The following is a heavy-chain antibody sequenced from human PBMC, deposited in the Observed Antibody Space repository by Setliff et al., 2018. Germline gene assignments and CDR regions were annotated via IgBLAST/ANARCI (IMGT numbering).Heavy chain of an antibody. D-gene: IGHD1-26*01. J-gene: IGHJ4*02. CDR3: TTDVTGSYYQEIHY. Sequence: GGSLRLSCAASGLTFSHAWMTWVRQSPGKGLEWVGRIRSRNDGGTTAYAAPVRGRFTSSRDDSENTLYLQMTSLKTEDTAVYYCTTDVTGSYYQEIHYWGQGTLVTVSS. CDR2: IRSRNDGGTT. CDR1: GLTFSHAW. V-gene: IGHV3-15*01.